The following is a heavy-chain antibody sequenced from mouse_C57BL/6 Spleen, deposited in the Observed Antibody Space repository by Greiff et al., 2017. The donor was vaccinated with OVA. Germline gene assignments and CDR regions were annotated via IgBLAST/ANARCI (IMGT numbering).Heavy chain of an antibody. CDR1: GYTFTSYT. CDR3: ASDGLGAAIDY. Sequence: VQLQQSGAELARPGASVKMSCKASGYTFTSYTMHWVKQRPGQGLEWIGYINPSSGYTKYNQKFKDKATLTADKSSSTSYMQLSSLTSEVSAVYYCASDGLGAAIDYWGQGTSVTVSS. D-gene: IGHD2-3*01. V-gene: IGHV1-4*01. J-gene: IGHJ4*01. CDR2: INPSSGYT.